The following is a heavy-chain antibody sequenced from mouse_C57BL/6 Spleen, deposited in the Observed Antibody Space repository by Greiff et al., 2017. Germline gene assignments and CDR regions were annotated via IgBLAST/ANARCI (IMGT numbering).Heavy chain of an antibody. CDR1: GFSLTSYG. Sequence: VQGVESGPGLVQPSQSLSITCTVSGFSLTSYGVHWVRQPPGKGLEWLGVIWSGGSSDYNAAFISRLGISKDNSKNQVFFKMNSLQADDTAIYSCSKTPYDYASSPYAMDDWGQGTSVTVSS. J-gene: IGHJ4*01. CDR2: IWSGGSS. CDR3: SKTPYDYASSPYAMDD. D-gene: IGHD1-1*01. V-gene: IGHV2-4*01.